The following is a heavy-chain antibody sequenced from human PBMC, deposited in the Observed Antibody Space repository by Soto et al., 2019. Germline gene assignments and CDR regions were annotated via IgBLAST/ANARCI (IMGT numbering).Heavy chain of an antibody. CDR3: VRSGDDYGSYIDY. J-gene: IGHJ4*02. Sequence: SETLSLTCDVSGYSISSGYYWAWVRQPPGKGMEWIGSMNHRGNSYYNPSLKSRVTISVDTSKNQGSLKVSSVTAADTAVYYCVRSGDDYGSYIDYWGQGTLVTVSS. CDR2: MNHRGNS. V-gene: IGHV4-38-2*01. D-gene: IGHD4-17*01. CDR1: GYSISSGYY.